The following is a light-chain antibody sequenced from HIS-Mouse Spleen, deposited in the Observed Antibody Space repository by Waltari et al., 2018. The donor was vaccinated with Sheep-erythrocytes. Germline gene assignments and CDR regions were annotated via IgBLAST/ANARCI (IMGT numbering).Light chain of an antibody. CDR1: KLGDKY. CDR3: QAWDSSTAV. CDR2: QDS. J-gene: IGLJ2*01. V-gene: IGLV3-1*01. Sequence: YELTQPPSVSVSPGQTASITSSGDKLGDKYACWYQQKPCQSPVLVIYQDSKRPSGIPEPFSGSNPGNTATLTISGTQAMDEADYFCQAWDSSTAVFGGGTKLTVL.